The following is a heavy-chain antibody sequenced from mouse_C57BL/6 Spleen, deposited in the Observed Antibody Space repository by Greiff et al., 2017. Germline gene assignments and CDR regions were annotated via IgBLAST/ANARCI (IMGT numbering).Heavy chain of an antibody. CDR2: ISSGSSTI. CDR1: GFTFSDYG. CDR3: ERRGGSYDGDY. J-gene: IGHJ2*01. V-gene: IGHV5-17*01. Sequence: EVKLMESGGGLVKPGGSLKLSCAASGFTFSDYGMHWVRQAPEKGLEWVAYISSGSSTIYYADTVKGRFTISRDNAKNTLFLQMTSLRSEDTAMYYCERRGGSYDGDYWGQGTTLTVSS. D-gene: IGHD2-14*01.